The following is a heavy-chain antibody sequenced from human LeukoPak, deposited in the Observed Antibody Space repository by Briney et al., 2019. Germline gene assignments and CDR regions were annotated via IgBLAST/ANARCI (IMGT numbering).Heavy chain of an antibody. J-gene: IGHJ4*02. CDR2: IYSGGST. CDR1: GFTVSSNF. Sequence: GSLRLSCAASGFTVSSNFMSWVRQAPGKGLEWVSVIYSGGSTYYADSVKGRFTISRDNSKNTLYLQMNSLRAEDTAVYYCARGVYSSGWNLDYWGQGTLVTVSS. V-gene: IGHV3-53*01. D-gene: IGHD6-19*01. CDR3: ARGVYSSGWNLDY.